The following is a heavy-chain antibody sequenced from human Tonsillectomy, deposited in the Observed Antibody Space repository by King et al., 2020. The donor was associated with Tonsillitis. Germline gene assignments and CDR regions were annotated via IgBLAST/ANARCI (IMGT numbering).Heavy chain of an antibody. CDR2: MSYSGST. J-gene: IGHJ5*02. CDR3: ARLTYESAGYYSRFDP. D-gene: IGHD3-22*01. Sequence: QLQASGPGLVKPSETLSLTCSVSGGSLSSDNWSWIRQVPGEGLEWIGYMSYSGSTNYNPSLELRVTISVDRSKNQVSLRLSSGTAADTAIYYCARLTYESAGYYSRFDPWGQGALVTVSS. V-gene: IGHV4-59*08. CDR1: GGSLSSDN.